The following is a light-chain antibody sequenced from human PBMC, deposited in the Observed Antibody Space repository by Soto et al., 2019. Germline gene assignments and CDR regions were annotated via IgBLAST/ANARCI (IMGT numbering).Light chain of an antibody. CDR1: QSISSY. CDR3: QQSYSTWWT. J-gene: IGKJ2*02. CDR2: AAS. Sequence: DIQMIQSPSSLSASVGDRVTITCRASQSISSYLNWYQQKPGKAPKLLIYAASSLQSGVPSRFSGSGSGTDFTLTISSLQPEDFATYYCQQSYSTWWTFGQGTKLEIK. V-gene: IGKV1-39*01.